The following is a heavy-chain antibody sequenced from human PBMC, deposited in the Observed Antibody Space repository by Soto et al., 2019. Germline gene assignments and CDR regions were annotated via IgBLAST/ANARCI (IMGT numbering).Heavy chain of an antibody. J-gene: IGHJ4*02. CDR3: AKDRTGVISYFDY. CDR2: SSWNSGRI. D-gene: IGHD3-10*01. CDR1: GFTFDDYA. Sequence: GGSLRLSCAASGFTFDDYAMHWVRQAPGKGLEWVSGSSWNSGRIGYGDSVKGRFTISRDNAKNSLYLQMNSLRAEDTALYYCAKDRTGVISYFDYWGQGTLVTVSS. V-gene: IGHV3-9*01.